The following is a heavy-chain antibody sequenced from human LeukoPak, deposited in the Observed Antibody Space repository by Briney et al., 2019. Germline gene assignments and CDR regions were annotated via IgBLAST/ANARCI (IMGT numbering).Heavy chain of an antibody. D-gene: IGHD3-16*01. Sequence: AASVTVSFTASGYIFTIYGINWVRQAPGQGLEWMGWISADNGDTNYAQKFQGRVNMTTDTSTSTVYMELRSLRSDDTALYYCARGGTPTTTFGGYWGQGTMVTVSS. CDR3: ARGGTPTTTFGGY. J-gene: IGHJ4*02. CDR2: ISADNGDT. V-gene: IGHV1-18*01. CDR1: GYIFTIYG.